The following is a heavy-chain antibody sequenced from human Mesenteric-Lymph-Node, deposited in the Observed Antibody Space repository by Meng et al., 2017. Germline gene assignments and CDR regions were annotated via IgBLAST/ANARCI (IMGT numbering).Heavy chain of an antibody. J-gene: IGHJ4*02. D-gene: IGHD6-13*01. Sequence: GESLKISCAASGFTLSGYAMHWVRQAPGKGLEWVAVVSYDGSHTYYADSVKGRFTISRDNSRNTLYLEMNSLRFEDTAVYYCARDHSSTWYSILAYWGQGTLVTVSS. CDR2: VSYDGSHT. V-gene: IGHV3-30*01. CDR1: GFTLSGYA. CDR3: ARDHSSTWYSILAY.